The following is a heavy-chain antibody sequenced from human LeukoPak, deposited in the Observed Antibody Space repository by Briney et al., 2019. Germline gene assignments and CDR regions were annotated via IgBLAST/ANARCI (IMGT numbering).Heavy chain of an antibody. J-gene: IGHJ5*02. CDR2: INPNSGGT. D-gene: IGHD3-22*01. Sequence: ASVKVSCKASGYTFTGYYMHWVRQAPGQGLEWMGRINPNSGGTNYAQKFQGRVTMTRDTSISTAYMELSRLRSDDTAVYYCARELVEGYYDSRGYPWGQGTLVTVSS. CDR1: GYTFTGYY. V-gene: IGHV1-2*06. CDR3: ARELVEGYYDSRGYP.